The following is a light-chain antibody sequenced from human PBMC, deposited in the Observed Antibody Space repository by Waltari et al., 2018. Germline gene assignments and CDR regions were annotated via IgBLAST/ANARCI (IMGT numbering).Light chain of an antibody. CDR3: MPTLQTPWT. Sequence: VMPQSPRFLRVTPGGPPSICSGSSQRPLHSSGYTFLDWCLEKPGQAPQLLFYFVSSRASAVPDIISVRGAGTDVTQKISRVEAEDVGVYYCMPTLQTPWTSGQATKVEIK. CDR1: QRPLHSSGYTF. J-gene: IGKJ1*01. V-gene: IGKV2-28*01. CDR2: FVS.